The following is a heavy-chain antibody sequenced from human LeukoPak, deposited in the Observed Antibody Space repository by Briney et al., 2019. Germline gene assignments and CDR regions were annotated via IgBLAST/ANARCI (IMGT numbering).Heavy chain of an antibody. D-gene: IGHD5-12*01. CDR1: GFTFSNAW. CDR3: ARDPSGYDFEYYFDY. V-gene: IGHV3-21*01. CDR2: ISSSSSYI. Sequence: GGSLRLSCAASGFTFSNAWMNWVRQAPGKGLEWVSSISSSSSYIYYADSVKGRFTISRDNAKNSLYLQMNSLRAEDTAVYYCARDPSGYDFEYYFDYWGQGTLVTVSS. J-gene: IGHJ4*02.